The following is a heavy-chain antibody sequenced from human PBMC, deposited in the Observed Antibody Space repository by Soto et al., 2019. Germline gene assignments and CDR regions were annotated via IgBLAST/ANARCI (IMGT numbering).Heavy chain of an antibody. D-gene: IGHD3-10*01. CDR3: AKVGPYDSGSYMFRYNWFGP. J-gene: IGHJ5*02. Sequence: ASVKVSCKASGYTFSSYYMHWVRQAPGQGLEWMGIINPSGGSTTYAQKFQGRISMTRDTSTSTVYMELSSLTSEDTAVYYCAKVGPYDSGSYMFRYNWFGPWGPGTLVTVSS. V-gene: IGHV1-46*01. CDR1: GYTFSSYY. CDR2: INPSGGST.